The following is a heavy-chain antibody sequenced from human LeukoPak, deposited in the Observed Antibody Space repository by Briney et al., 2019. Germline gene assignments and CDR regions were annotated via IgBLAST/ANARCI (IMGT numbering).Heavy chain of an antibody. CDR2: IYTSGST. Sequence: SETLSLTCTVSGGSISSGSYYWSWIRQPAGKGLEWIGRIYTSGSTNYNPSLKSRVTISVDTSKNQFSLKLSSVTAADTAVHYCAREVVWEGRSSSGWTYYFDYWGQGTLVTVSS. CDR3: AREVVWEGRSSSGWTYYFDY. D-gene: IGHD6-19*01. V-gene: IGHV4-61*02. CDR1: GGSISSGSYY. J-gene: IGHJ4*02.